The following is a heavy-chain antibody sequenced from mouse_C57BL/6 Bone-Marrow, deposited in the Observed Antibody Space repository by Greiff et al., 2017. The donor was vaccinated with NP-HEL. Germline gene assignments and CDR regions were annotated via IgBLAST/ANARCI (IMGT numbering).Heavy chain of an antibody. CDR2: IYPGNSDT. V-gene: IGHV1-5*01. CDR1: GYTFTSYW. J-gene: IGHJ4*01. CDR3: TYGNYYYAMDY. Sequence: VQLKQSGTVLARPGASVKMSCKTSGYTFTSYWMHWVKQRPGQGLEWIGAIYPGNSDTSYNQKFKGKAKLTAVISASTAYMELSSLTNEDSAVYYCTYGNYYYAMDYWGQGTSVTVSS. D-gene: IGHD2-1*01.